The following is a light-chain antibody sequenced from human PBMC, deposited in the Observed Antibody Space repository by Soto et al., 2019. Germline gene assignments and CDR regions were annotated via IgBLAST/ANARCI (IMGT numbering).Light chain of an antibody. CDR3: LQHYSWPWT. V-gene: IGKV3-15*01. CDR2: DTS. CDR1: QSVSSL. J-gene: IGKJ1*01. Sequence: IVLTQSPATLSVSPGERATLSCRASQSVSSLLAWYQQKPRQAPRLLIYDTSTRAIGVPARFSGSGSETEFTLTISGLQSEDSGVYYCLQHYSWPWTFGQGTKVEIK.